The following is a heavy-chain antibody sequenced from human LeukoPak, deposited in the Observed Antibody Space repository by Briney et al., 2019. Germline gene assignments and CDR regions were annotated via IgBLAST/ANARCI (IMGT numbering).Heavy chain of an antibody. CDR3: AKANSSSSPHFDY. D-gene: IGHD6-6*01. J-gene: IGHJ4*02. Sequence: GGSLRRYSAASGFTCSGDALSWLRQAPGKGLEWVSTISGSGDSTYYADSVKGRFTISRDNSKNTLYLQMNSLRAEDTAVYYCAKANSSSSPHFDYWGQGTLVTVSS. CDR2: ISGSGDST. V-gene: IGHV3-23*01. CDR1: GFTCSGDA.